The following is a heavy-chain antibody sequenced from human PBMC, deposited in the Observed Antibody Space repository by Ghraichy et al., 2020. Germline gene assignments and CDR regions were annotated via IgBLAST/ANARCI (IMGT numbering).Heavy chain of an antibody. D-gene: IGHD6-13*01. V-gene: IGHV4-61*01. CDR1: GGSVSSGIYY. Sequence: SETLSLTCTASGGSVSSGIYYWSWIRQPPGKGLEWIGYIYYSGSTNYNPSLKSRVTISVDTSKNQFSLKLSSVTAADTAVYYCARDLMAAASQRFDPWGQGTLVTVSS. CDR3: ARDLMAAASQRFDP. J-gene: IGHJ5*02. CDR2: IYYSGST.